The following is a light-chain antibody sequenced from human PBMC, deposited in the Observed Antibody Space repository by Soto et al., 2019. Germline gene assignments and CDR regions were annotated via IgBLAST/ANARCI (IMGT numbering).Light chain of an antibody. V-gene: IGKV1-5*03. CDR1: QSISSW. Sequence: DIQMTQSPSTLSASVGDRVTITCRASQSISSWLAWYQQKPGKAPKLLIYKASSLESGVPSRFSGSGSGTEFTLTIXSLQXXYFATYYCQQYNTYQWTFGQGTKLDNK. J-gene: IGKJ1*01. CDR2: KAS. CDR3: QQYNTYQWT.